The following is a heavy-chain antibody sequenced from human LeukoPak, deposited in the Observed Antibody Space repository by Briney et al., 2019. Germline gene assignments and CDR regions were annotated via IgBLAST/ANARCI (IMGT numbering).Heavy chain of an antibody. CDR1: GFTFSSYG. D-gene: IGHD4-23*01. CDR3: AKRSDYGGDWNYFDY. CDR2: ISGSGGST. Sequence: PGGSLRLSCAASGFTFSSYGMSWVRQAPGQGLEWVSAISGSGGSTFYAESVKGRFTISRDNSKSTLYLQMNSLSAEDTAVYYCAKRSDYGGDWNYFDYWGQGTLVTVSS. J-gene: IGHJ4*02. V-gene: IGHV3-23*01.